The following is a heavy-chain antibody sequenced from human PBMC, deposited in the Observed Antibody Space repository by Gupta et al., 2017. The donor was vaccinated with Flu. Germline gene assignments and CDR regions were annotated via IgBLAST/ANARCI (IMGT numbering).Heavy chain of an antibody. Sequence: QVQVQESGPGLVKPSQTLSLTCSVSGGSISSSNYYWSWIRQTAGGGLEWIGHIQNGGSTQYNPSLRSRVTMSVDASNIQFSLKLTSVTAADTAVYYCVATYYDSSGYFIQGNWGQGTLVTVSS. J-gene: IGHJ4*02. V-gene: IGHV4-61*02. CDR3: VATYYDSSGYFIQGN. D-gene: IGHD3-22*01. CDR1: GGSISSSNYY. CDR2: IQNGGST.